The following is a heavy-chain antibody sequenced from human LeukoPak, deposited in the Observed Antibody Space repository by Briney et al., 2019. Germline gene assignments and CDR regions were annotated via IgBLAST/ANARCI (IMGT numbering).Heavy chain of an antibody. CDR2: TYYRSKWYN. Sequence: SQTLSLTCAISGDSVSSNSAAWNWIRQSPPRGLEWLGRTYYRSKWYNDYAVSVKSRITINPDTSKNQFSLQLNSVTPEDTAVYYCARGGIYYDSSGYTYYYYYMDVWGKGTTVTVSS. CDR1: GDSVSSNSAA. V-gene: IGHV6-1*01. D-gene: IGHD3-22*01. J-gene: IGHJ6*03. CDR3: ARGGIYYDSSGYTYYYYYMDV.